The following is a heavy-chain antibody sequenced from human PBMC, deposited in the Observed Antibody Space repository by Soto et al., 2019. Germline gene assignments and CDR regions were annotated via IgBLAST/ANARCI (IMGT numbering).Heavy chain of an antibody. Sequence: GESLKISCKGSGYSFTSYWIGWVRQMPGKGLEWMGIIYPGDSDTRYSPSFQGQVTTSADKSISTAYLQWSSLKASDTAIYYCAGGGVRGVITRTRDYYGMDVWGQGTTVTVSS. CDR2: IYPGDSDT. V-gene: IGHV5-51*01. J-gene: IGHJ6*02. D-gene: IGHD3-10*01. CDR1: GYSFTSYW. CDR3: AGGGVRGVITRTRDYYGMDV.